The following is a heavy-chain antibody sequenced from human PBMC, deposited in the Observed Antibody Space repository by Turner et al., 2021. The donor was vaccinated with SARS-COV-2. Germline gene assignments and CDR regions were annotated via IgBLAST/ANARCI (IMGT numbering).Heavy chain of an antibody. CDR3: ARGGLYYYDSSAYYGDAFDI. J-gene: IGHJ3*02. D-gene: IGHD3-22*01. CDR2: INPNSGAT. CDR1: GYTFTVYY. V-gene: IGHV1-2*02. Sequence: QVQLVQSGAEVKKPGASVKVSCKASGYTFTVYYMHWVRQAPGQGLEWMGWINPNSGATNYAQNFQGRVTMTRDTSSSTAYMELSRLRSDDTAVYYCARGGLYYYDSSAYYGDAFDIWGQGTMVTVSS.